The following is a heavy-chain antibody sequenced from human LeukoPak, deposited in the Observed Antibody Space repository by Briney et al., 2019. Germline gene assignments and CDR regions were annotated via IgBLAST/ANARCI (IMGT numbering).Heavy chain of an antibody. J-gene: IGHJ4*02. Sequence: PSETLFLTCTVSGGSISSYYWSWIRQPAGKGLEWIGRIYTSGSTNYNPSLKSRVTMSVDTSKNQFSLKLSSVTAADTAVYYCARDPNGPERSEVHITIFGVVTSERGYFDYWGQGTLVTVSS. CDR1: GGSISSYY. D-gene: IGHD3-3*01. V-gene: IGHV4-4*07. CDR2: IYTSGST. CDR3: ARDPNGPERSEVHITIFGVVTSERGYFDY.